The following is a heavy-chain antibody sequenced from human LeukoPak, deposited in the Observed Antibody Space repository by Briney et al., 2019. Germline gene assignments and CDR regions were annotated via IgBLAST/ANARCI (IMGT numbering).Heavy chain of an antibody. CDR3: ASFVLTVSGRNPFDY. D-gene: IGHD2-8*01. Sequence: GGSLRLSCAASGFTFSSYWMSWVRQAPGKGLEWVANIKQDGSEKYYVDSVKGRFTISRDNAKNSLYLQMNSLRAEDTAVYYCASFVLTVSGRNPFDYWGQGTLVTVSS. CDR1: GFTFSSYW. CDR2: IKQDGSEK. V-gene: IGHV3-7*01. J-gene: IGHJ4*02.